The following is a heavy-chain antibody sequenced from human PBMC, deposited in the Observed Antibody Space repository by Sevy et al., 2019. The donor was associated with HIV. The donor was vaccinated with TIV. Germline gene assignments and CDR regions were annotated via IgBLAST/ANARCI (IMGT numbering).Heavy chain of an antibody. Sequence: GGSLRLSCSASGFTFSDYYMSWIRQAPGKGLEWVSYISRSGTTINYADSVKGRFTISRDNAKNSLYLQMNSLRAEDTAVYYCAKRATVTWYNNYFDYWGQGTLVTVSS. CDR1: GFTFSDYY. V-gene: IGHV3-11*01. J-gene: IGHJ4*02. D-gene: IGHD4-17*01. CDR3: AKRATVTWYNNYFDY. CDR2: ISRSGTTI.